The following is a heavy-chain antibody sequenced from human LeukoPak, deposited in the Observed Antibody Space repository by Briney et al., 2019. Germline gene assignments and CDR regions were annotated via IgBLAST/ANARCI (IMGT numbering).Heavy chain of an antibody. J-gene: IGHJ4*02. CDR2: IYSSGST. CDR1: VXSINTYY. CDR3: ARGPHFDY. V-gene: IGHV4-59*01. Sequence: SETLSLTCTVSVXSINTYYGSWIRQPPGKGLEWIGYIYSSGSTNYNPSLKSRVTISLDTSKNQFSLNLSSVTAADTAVYYCARGPHFDYWGQGTLVAVSS.